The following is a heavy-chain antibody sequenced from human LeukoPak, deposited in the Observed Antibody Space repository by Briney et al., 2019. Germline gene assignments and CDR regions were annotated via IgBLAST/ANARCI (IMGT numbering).Heavy chain of an antibody. CDR2: FYNSGSS. Sequence: PSETLSLTCSVSGVSISSFYWTWIRQVPGKGLEWIGYFYNSGSSDYNPSLKSRATFSEDTSKNHFSLSLSAVTAEDTAVYYCASPGPYYSETSGYLVFWGQGILVTVSS. CDR1: GVSISSFY. D-gene: IGHD3-22*01. V-gene: IGHV4-59*01. J-gene: IGHJ4*02. CDR3: ASPGPYYSETSGYLVF.